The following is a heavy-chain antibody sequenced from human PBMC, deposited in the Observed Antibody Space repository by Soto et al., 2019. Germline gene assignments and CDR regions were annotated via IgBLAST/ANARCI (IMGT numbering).Heavy chain of an antibody. Sequence: SETLSLTCTVSGGSISSYYWSWIRQPPGKGLEWIGYIYYSGSTNHNPSLKSRVTISVDTSKNQFSLKLSSVTAADTAVYYCARGSRGYYDSSGYYAFDIWGQGTMVTVSS. J-gene: IGHJ3*02. CDR3: ARGSRGYYDSSGYYAFDI. CDR2: IYYSGST. D-gene: IGHD3-22*01. V-gene: IGHV4-59*01. CDR1: GGSISSYY.